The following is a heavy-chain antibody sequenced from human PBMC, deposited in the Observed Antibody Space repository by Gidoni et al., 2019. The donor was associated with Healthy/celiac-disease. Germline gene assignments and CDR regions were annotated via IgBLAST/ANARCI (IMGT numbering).Heavy chain of an antibody. Sequence: EVQLVESGGGLVQPGGSLRLSCSASGFTFSSYAMHWVRQAPGKGLEYVSAISSNGGSTYYADSVKGRFTISRDNSKNTLYLQMSSLRAEDTAVYYCVKAPFGGIAAAGTIFDYWGQGTLVTVSS. CDR1: GFTFSSYA. J-gene: IGHJ4*02. CDR2: ISSNGGST. D-gene: IGHD6-13*01. V-gene: IGHV3-64D*06. CDR3: VKAPFGGIAAAGTIFDY.